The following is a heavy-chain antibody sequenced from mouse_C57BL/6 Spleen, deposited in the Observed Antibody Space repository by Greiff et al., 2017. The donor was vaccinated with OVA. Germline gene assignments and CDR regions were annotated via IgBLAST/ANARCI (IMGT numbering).Heavy chain of an antibody. CDR3: TRKLGFDY. D-gene: IGHD4-1*01. J-gene: IGHJ2*01. CDR2: IDPETGGT. CDR1: GYTFTDYE. Sequence: VQLVESGAELVRPGASVTLSCKASGYTFTDYEMHWVKQTPVHGLEWIGAIDPETGGTAYNQKFKGKAILTADKSSSTAYMELRSLTSEDSAVYYCTRKLGFDYWGQGTTLTVSS. V-gene: IGHV1-15*01.